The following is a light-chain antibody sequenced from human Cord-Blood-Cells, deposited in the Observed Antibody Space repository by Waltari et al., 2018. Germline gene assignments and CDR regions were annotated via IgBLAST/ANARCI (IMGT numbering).Light chain of an antibody. Sequence: QSALTQPASVSGSPGQSLTISCTGTSSAVGGSNYVSWYQQHPGKAPKLMIYDVSNRPSGVSNRFSGSKSGNTASLTISGLQAEDEADYYCSSYTSSSTYVFGTGTKVTVL. CDR3: SSYTSSSTYV. CDR2: DVS. V-gene: IGLV2-14*03. CDR1: SSAVGGSNY. J-gene: IGLJ1*01.